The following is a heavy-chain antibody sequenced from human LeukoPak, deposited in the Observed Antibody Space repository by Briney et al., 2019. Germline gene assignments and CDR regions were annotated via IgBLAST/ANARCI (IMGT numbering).Heavy chain of an antibody. CDR3: ARGPPPYIEGDLFYYYGLDV. J-gene: IGHJ6*02. D-gene: IGHD3-16*01. CDR2: IVPILSTT. V-gene: IGHV1-69*13. CDR1: GGSFSNYA. Sequence: GASVKVSCKASGGSFSNYAISWVRQAPGQGLEWMGGIVPILSTTNYARKFQGRVTMTAGESTSTAYMELSSLRSDDTAVYYCARGPPPYIEGDLFYYYGLDVWGQGTTVTVSS.